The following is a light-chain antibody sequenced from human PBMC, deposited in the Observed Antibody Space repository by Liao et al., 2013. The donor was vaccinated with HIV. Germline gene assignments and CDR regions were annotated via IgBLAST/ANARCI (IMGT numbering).Light chain of an antibody. J-gene: IGLJ1*01. CDR3: QVWDRFSSFV. Sequence: SYELTQPPSVSVSPGQTARITCSGDALPKQHAYWYQQKPGQAPVLVIYKDSERRSGIPERFSGSSSGTTVTLTISGVQAEDEADYYCQVWDRFSSFVFGTGTKVTVL. V-gene: IGLV3-25*03. CDR1: ALPKQH. CDR2: KDS.